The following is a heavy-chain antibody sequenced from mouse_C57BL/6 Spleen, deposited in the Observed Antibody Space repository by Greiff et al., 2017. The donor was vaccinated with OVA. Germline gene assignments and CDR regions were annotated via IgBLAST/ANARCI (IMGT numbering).Heavy chain of an antibody. Sequence: QVQLQQSGPGLVQPSQSLSITCTVSGFSLTSYGVHWVRQTPGKGLEWLGVIWRGGSTDYNAAFMSRLSITKDNSKSQVFFKMNSLQADDTAIYYGAKNSITTVVATRAMDYWGQGTSVTVSS. CDR2: IWRGGST. D-gene: IGHD1-1*01. CDR1: GFSLTSYG. J-gene: IGHJ4*01. V-gene: IGHV2-5*01. CDR3: AKNSITTVVATRAMDY.